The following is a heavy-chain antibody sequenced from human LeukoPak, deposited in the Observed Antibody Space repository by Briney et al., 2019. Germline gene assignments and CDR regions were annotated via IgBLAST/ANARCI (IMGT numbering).Heavy chain of an antibody. V-gene: IGHV3-23*01. CDR2: ICGSGGSI. Sequence: GGSLRLSCAASGFTFSSYAMSWVRQAPGKGLEWVSAICGSGGSIYYADSVKGRFTISRDNSKNTLYLQMNSLRAEDTAVYYCAKDRAGYYYDSSGYYYASEFDYWGQGTLVTVSS. CDR1: GFTFSSYA. CDR3: AKDRAGYYYDSSGYYYASEFDY. J-gene: IGHJ4*02. D-gene: IGHD3-22*01.